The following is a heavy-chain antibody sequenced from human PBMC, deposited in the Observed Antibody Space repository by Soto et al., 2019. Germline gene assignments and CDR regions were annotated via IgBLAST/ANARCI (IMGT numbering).Heavy chain of an antibody. Sequence: GAPVKVSCKASGGTLSRHAISWVRQAPGQGLEWMGGIIPIFGTANYAQKFQGRVTITADESTSTAYMELSSLRSEDTAVYFCATESGSTYGYFDHWGQGTQVTVSS. CDR3: ATESGSTYGYFDH. CDR1: GGTLSRHA. D-gene: IGHD5-18*01. V-gene: IGHV1-69*13. J-gene: IGHJ4*02. CDR2: IIPIFGTA.